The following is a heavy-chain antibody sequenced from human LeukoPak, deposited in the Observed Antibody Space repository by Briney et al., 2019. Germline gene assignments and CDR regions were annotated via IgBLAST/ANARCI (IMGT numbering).Heavy chain of an antibody. V-gene: IGHV1-18*01. CDR2: ISVYNGNT. CDR3: ARTCSSSSCYMVH. D-gene: IGHD2-2*02. J-gene: IGHJ4*02. CDR1: GYTFANFG. Sequence: ASVEVSCKASGYTFANFGITWVRQAPGQGLEWMGWISVYNGNTNYAQNLQGRVTLTTDTSTCTAYMELRSLRSDDTALYYCARTCSSSSCYMVHWGQGTLVTVSS.